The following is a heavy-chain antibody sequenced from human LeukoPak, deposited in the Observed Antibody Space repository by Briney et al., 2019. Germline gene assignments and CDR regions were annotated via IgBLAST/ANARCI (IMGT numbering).Heavy chain of an antibody. D-gene: IGHD3-9*01. CDR1: GFPFGSYV. CDR3: ARDHDWAFDL. J-gene: IGHJ4*02. Sequence: PGGSLRLSREASGFPFGSYVMSWVRQAPGKGLEWIAYINHNAEMIFYPDFVKGRFTISRDNAKNSLYLQMNALRYEDTAIYYCARDHDWAFDLWGQGPLVTVPS. CDR2: INHNAEMI. V-gene: IGHV3-48*02.